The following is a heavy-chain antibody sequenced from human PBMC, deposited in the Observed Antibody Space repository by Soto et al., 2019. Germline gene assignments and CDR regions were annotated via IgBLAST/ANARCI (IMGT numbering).Heavy chain of an antibody. D-gene: IGHD3-16*01. CDR2: IYWDDAK. V-gene: IGHV2-5*02. CDR1: GFSLNTRGVG. CDR3: VHKGEGDRILDF. J-gene: IGHJ4*02. Sequence: QITLKESGPTLVKPTQTLTLTCTFSGFSLNTRGVGVGWIRQPPGKALEWLTLIYWDDAKEYNPYLKSRLTITKDTSKTQVVLIMTNIDPVDTATYYCVHKGEGDRILDFWGQGALVTVSS.